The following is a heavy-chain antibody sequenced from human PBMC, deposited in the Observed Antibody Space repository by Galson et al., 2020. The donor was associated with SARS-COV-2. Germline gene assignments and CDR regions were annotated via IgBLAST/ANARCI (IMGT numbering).Heavy chain of an antibody. CDR2: ISGPGGNT. V-gene: IGHV3-23*01. Sequence: GGSLRLSCGASGFTFTNYVMSWVRQAPGKGLEWVSTISGPGGNTYYADSVKGRFTISRDNSKNTLYLQMKSLGAEDTAIYYCAKTSRDCSTTNCYFYFDNWGQGTLVTVSS. CDR1: GFTFTNYV. J-gene: IGHJ4*02. CDR3: AKTSRDCSTTNCYFYFDN. D-gene: IGHD2-2*01.